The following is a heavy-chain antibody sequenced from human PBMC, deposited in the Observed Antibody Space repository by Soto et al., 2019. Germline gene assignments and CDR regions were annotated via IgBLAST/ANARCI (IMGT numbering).Heavy chain of an antibody. D-gene: IGHD6-13*01. Sequence: QVQLVQSGAEVKKPGSSVKVSCKASGGTFSSYAISWVRQAPGQGLEWMGGIIPIIGTAHYAQKFQGRVTITADESTSTAYMELSSLRSENTAVYYCARDQVHSSSWYYAFDIWGQGTMVTVSS. CDR3: ARDQVHSSSWYYAFDI. CDR1: GGTFSSYA. CDR2: IIPIIGTA. V-gene: IGHV1-69*01. J-gene: IGHJ3*02.